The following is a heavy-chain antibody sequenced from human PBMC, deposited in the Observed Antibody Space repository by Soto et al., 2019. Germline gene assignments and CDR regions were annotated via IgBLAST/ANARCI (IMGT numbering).Heavy chain of an antibody. CDR2: INHSGST. CDR3: ARRVVPAANGGNWFDP. J-gene: IGHJ5*02. V-gene: IGHV4-34*01. CDR1: GGSFSGYY. Sequence: SETLSLTCAVYGGSFSGYYWSWIRQPPGKGLEWIGEINHSGSTNYNPSLKSRVTISVDTSKNQFSLKLSSVTAADTAVYYCARRVVPAANGGNWFDPWGQGTLVTVSS. D-gene: IGHD2-2*01.